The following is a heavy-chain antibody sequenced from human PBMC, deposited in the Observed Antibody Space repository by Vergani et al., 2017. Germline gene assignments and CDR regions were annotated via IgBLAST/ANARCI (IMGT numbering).Heavy chain of an antibody. Sequence: QVKLQESGPGLVKPSETLTLTCTVSGASVNSYYWSWIRQPPGKGLEWMGYVSFRGDTLYDPSVKGRMTISLNTSSNQFSLYLTSVTAADTAVYYFARSRIYYGAGSPEYLGQGTLVTVSS. J-gene: IGHJ4*02. V-gene: IGHV4-59*02. CDR1: GASVNSYY. D-gene: IGHD3-10*01. CDR3: ARSRIYYGAGSPEY. CDR2: VSFRGDT.